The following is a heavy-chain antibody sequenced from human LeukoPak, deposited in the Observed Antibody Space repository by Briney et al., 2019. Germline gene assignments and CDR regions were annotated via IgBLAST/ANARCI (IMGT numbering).Heavy chain of an antibody. CDR1: GFSLSTTGMR. J-gene: IGHJ3*01. CDR3: ARAQVGTFDF. V-gene: IGHV2-70*04. CDR2: IDWDDDK. Sequence: SGPTLVNPTQTLTLTCTFSGFSLSTTGMRVSWIRQSPGKALEWLARIDWDDDKFYSTSLKTRLTLSKDTSKNQVVLTTTNMDPMDTATYYCARAQVGTFDFWGPGTMVTVSS.